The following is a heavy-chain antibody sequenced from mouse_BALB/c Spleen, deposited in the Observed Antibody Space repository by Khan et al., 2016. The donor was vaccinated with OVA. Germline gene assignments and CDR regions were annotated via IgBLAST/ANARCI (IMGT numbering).Heavy chain of an antibody. D-gene: IGHD3-2*02. Sequence: EVQLQESGPGLVKPSQSLSLTCTVTGYSITSDYAWNWIRQFPGNKLEWMGYISYSGNTKYNTSLTSRISIIRDTSKNQVFMQLNFVTIEDTATYYCARIQAGYFDYCGQGTTLTVSS. J-gene: IGHJ2*01. V-gene: IGHV3-2*02. CDR3: ARIQAGYFDY. CDR1: GYSITSDYA. CDR2: ISYSGNT.